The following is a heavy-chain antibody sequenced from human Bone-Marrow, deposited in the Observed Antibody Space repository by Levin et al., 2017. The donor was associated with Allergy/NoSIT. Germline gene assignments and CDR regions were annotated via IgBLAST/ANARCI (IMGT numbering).Heavy chain of an antibody. J-gene: IGHJ4*02. CDR1: GFALSGSY. V-gene: IGHV3-53*01. Sequence: GGSLRLSCAASGFALSGSYVGWVRQAPGKGLEWVSVIYSDGGTYYSDSVRGRFTISRDFSKSTVYLQVSSLRADDTAVYYCARGRNDYGDFDYWGQGTPVTVSS. D-gene: IGHD4/OR15-4a*01. CDR3: ARGRNDYGDFDY. CDR2: IYSDGGT.